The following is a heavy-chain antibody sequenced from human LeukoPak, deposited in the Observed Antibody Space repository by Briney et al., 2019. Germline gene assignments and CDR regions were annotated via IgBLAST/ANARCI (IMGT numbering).Heavy chain of an antibody. V-gene: IGHV1-8*03. D-gene: IGHD3-3*01. CDR2: MNPNSGNT. Sequence: ASVKVSCKASGYTFTSYDINWVRQAPGQGLEWMGWMNPNSGNTGYAQKFQGRVSITRNTSISTAYMELSSLRSEDTAVYYCARVPRDDFWSGYYDYYYYYYMDVWGKGTTVTVSS. CDR3: ARVPRDDFWSGYYDYYYYYYMDV. J-gene: IGHJ6*03. CDR1: GYTFTSYD.